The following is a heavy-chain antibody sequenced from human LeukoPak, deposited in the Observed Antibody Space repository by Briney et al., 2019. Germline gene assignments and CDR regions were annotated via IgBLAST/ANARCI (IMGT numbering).Heavy chain of an antibody. V-gene: IGHV4-4*07. CDR3: ARDSYDSSDYYYFDY. CDR1: GGSISSYY. D-gene: IGHD3-22*01. CDR2: IYTSGST. Sequence: PSETLSLTCTVSGGSISSYYWSWIRQPAGRGLEWIGRIYTSGSTNYNPSLKSRVTMSVDTSKNQFSLKLSSVTAADTAVYYCARDSYDSSDYYYFDYWGQGTLVTVSS. J-gene: IGHJ4*02.